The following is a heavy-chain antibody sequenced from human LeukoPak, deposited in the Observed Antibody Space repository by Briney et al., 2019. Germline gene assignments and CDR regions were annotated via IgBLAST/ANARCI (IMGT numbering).Heavy chain of an antibody. CDR1: GFTFSSYT. Sequence: GGSLRVSCSASGFTFSSYTMTWVRHAPGKGLEYVAAITSNGGNTNYADSVKGRFTISRDNSKNTLDLQMSSLRAEDTAVYYCVKAQGFFDSWGQGTLVTVSS. CDR3: VKAQGFFDS. V-gene: IGHV3-64D*09. CDR2: ITSNGGNT. J-gene: IGHJ4*02.